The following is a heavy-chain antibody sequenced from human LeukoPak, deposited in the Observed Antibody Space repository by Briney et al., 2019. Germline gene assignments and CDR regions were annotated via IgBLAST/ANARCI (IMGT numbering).Heavy chain of an antibody. J-gene: IGHJ4*02. V-gene: IGHV1-2*02. CDR1: GYTFTGYY. CDR2: INPNSGGT. D-gene: IGHD3-22*01. Sequence: ASVKVSCKASGYTFTGYYMHWVRQAPGQGLEWMGWINPNSGGTNYAQKFQGRVTMTRDTSISTAYMELSRLRSDDTAVYYCARIDSSGYYYPSRDYWGQGTLVTVSS. CDR3: ARIDSSGYYYPSRDY.